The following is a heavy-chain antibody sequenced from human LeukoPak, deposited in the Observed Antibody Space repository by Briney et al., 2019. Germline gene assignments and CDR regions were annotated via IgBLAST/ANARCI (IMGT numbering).Heavy chain of an antibody. D-gene: IGHD3-22*01. V-gene: IGHV4-39*01. Sequence: PSDTLSLTCTVSGGFISSSNYYWGWIRQPPGKGLGWIGSIYYIGSTYYNPSLKSRVTISVDTSKNQFSLKLSSVTAADTAVYYCAAYYYDSSGYLWGQRTLVTVSS. CDR1: GGFISSSNYY. CDR3: AAYYYDSSGYL. J-gene: IGHJ4*02. CDR2: IYYIGST.